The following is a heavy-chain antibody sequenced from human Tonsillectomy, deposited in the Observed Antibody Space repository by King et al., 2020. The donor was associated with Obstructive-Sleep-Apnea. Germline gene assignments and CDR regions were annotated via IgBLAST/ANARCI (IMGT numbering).Heavy chain of an antibody. CDR2: IRSKTNDYAT. CDR1: GFTFSGFA. Sequence: VQLVESGGGLVQPGGSLKLSCAASGFTFSGFAIHWVRQSSGRGLEWVGRIRSKTNDYATEYAASMQGRFTISRDDSKNTAYLQLDSLKTEDTAIYYCTRQHPPDSALDYWGQGTLVTVSS. CDR3: TRQHPPDSALDY. J-gene: IGHJ4*02. V-gene: IGHV3-73*01. D-gene: IGHD1-14*01.